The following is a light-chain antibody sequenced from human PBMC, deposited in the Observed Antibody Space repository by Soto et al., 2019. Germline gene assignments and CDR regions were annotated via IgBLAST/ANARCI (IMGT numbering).Light chain of an antibody. V-gene: IGKV3-15*01. J-gene: IGKJ1*01. Sequence: EIVMTQSPATLSVSPGERATLSCRASQSVSSNLAWYQQKPGQAPRLLIYGASTRATGIPARFSGSGSGTDFTLTISSLQTEDVALYYCQQYYNFPRTFGQGTKVDI. CDR2: GAS. CDR1: QSVSSN. CDR3: QQYYNFPRT.